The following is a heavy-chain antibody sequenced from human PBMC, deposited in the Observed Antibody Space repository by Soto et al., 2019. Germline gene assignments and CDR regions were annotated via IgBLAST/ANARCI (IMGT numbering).Heavy chain of an antibody. CDR1: GGSISSSSYY. D-gene: IGHD6-13*01. CDR2: IYYSGST. Sequence: SETLSLTCTVSGGSISSSSYYWGWIRQPPGKGLEWIGSIYYSGSTYYNPSLKSQVTISVDTSKNQCSLKLSFVTAADTVVYYGARPSGDIKQQLVPFDYWGQGTLVTVSS. J-gene: IGHJ4*02. V-gene: IGHV4-39*01. CDR3: ARPSGDIKQQLVPFDY.